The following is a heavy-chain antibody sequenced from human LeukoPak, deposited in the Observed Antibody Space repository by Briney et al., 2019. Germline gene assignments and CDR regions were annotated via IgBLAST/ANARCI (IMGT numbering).Heavy chain of an antibody. Sequence: ASVKVSCKASGYTFTGYYMHWVRQAPGQGLEWMGWINPNSGGTKYAQKFQGRVTITTDESTSTAYMELSSLRSEDTAVYYCARDLGNTMIVPVSGAGAFDIWGQGTMVTVSS. CDR1: GYTFTGYY. J-gene: IGHJ3*02. CDR2: INPNSGGT. CDR3: ARDLGNTMIVPVSGAGAFDI. D-gene: IGHD3-22*01. V-gene: IGHV1-2*02.